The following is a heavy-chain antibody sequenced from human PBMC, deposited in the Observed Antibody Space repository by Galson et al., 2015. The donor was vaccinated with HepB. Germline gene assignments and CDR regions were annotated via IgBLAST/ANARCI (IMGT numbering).Heavy chain of an antibody. Sequence: SETLSLTCAISGDPISSRSHYWAWIRQPPGKGLEWIGSIFYRGSTYYNPSLKSRVTISVDTSKNQFSLNLNSVTAADTAVYFCAREVASPEYFQHWGQGTLVTVSS. V-gene: IGHV4-39*02. J-gene: IGHJ1*01. CDR2: IFYRGST. CDR1: GDPISSRSHY. D-gene: IGHD2-15*01. CDR3: AREVASPEYFQH.